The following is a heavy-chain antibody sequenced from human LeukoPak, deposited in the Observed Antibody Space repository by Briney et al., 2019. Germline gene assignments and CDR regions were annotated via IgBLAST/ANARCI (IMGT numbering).Heavy chain of an antibody. CDR2: IYYSGST. J-gene: IGHJ4*02. Sequence: PSETLSLTCTVSGGSISSSSYYWGWIRQPPGKGLEWIGSIYYSGSTYYNPSLKSRVTISVDTSKNQFSLKLSSVTAADTAVYYCARAWELLPFDYWGQGTLVTVSS. CDR3: ARAWELLPFDY. D-gene: IGHD1-26*01. V-gene: IGHV4-39*07. CDR1: GGSISSSSYY.